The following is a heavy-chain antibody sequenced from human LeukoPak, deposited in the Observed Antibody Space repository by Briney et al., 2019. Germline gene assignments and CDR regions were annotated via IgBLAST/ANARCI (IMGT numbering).Heavy chain of an antibody. Sequence: ASVKVSCKASGYTVTGYHMHWVRQAPGQGLEWMGWINPNSGGTNYAQKFQGRVTMTRDTSISTAYMELSRLRSDDTAVYYCATITMVRGVTWGWGQGTLVTVSS. CDR3: ATITMVRGVTWG. CDR2: INPNSGGT. CDR1: GYTVTGYH. J-gene: IGHJ4*02. D-gene: IGHD3-10*01. V-gene: IGHV1-2*02.